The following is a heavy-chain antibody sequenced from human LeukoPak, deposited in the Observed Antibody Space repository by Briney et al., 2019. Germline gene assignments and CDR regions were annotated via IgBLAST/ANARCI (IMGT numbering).Heavy chain of an antibody. Sequence: PGGSLRLSCAASGFTFSSYAMSWVRQAPGKGLEWVSAISGSGGSTYYADSVKGRFTISRDNSKNTLYLQMNSLRAEDTAVYYCARPIDSSRGAPADYWGQGTLVTVSS. CDR1: GFTFSSYA. V-gene: IGHV3-23*01. D-gene: IGHD6-13*01. CDR2: ISGSGGST. J-gene: IGHJ4*02. CDR3: ARPIDSSRGAPADY.